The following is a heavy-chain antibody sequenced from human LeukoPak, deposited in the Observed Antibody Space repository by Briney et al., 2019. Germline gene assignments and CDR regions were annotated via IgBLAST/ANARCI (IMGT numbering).Heavy chain of an antibody. V-gene: IGHV4-39*01. CDR1: GGSISSSSYY. Sequence: SETLSLTCTVSGGSISSSSYYWGWIRQPPGKGLEWIGSIYYSGSTYYNPSLKSRVTISVDTSKNQFSLKPSSVTAADTAVYYCARVRSGYAHYMDVWGKGTTVTVSS. J-gene: IGHJ6*03. CDR2: IYYSGST. D-gene: IGHD5-12*01. CDR3: ARVRSGYAHYMDV.